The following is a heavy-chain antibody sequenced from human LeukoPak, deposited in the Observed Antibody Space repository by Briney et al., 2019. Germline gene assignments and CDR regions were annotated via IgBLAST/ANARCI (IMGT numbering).Heavy chain of an antibody. D-gene: IGHD2-2*01. CDR2: IDSSSRYI. CDR3: ERVGGHCTSTSCPPPDY. V-gene: IGHV3-21*01. CDR1: GFTFSSYN. Sequence: GGSLRLSCAASGFTFSSYNMDWVRQAPGKGLEWVSFIDSSSRYIYQADSVKDRFTISRDNAKSSVFLQMNSLRAEDTAVYYCERVGGHCTSTSCPPPDYWGQGTLVTVSS. J-gene: IGHJ4*02.